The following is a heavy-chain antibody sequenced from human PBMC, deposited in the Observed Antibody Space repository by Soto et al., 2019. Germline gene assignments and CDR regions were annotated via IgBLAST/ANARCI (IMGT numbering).Heavy chain of an antibody. Sequence: QVQLVQSGAEVKKPGASVKVSCKASGYTFTSYDINWVRQATGQGLEWMGWMNPNSGNTGYAQKFQGNVTTTRNTSISTAYRELSSLRSEDTAVYYCARRIYCSGGSCYDAFDILVQGTMVTVSS. D-gene: IGHD2-15*01. CDR1: GYTFTSYD. V-gene: IGHV1-8*01. CDR2: MNPNSGNT. CDR3: ARRIYCSGGSCYDAFDI. J-gene: IGHJ3*02.